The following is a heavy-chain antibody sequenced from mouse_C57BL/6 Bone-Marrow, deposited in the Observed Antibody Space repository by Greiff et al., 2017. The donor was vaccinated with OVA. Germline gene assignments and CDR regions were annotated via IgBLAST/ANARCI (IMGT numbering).Heavy chain of an antibody. CDR1: GYTFTDYY. Sequence: VQLKESGPVLVKPGASVKMSCKASGYTFTDYYMNWVKQSHGKSLEWIGVINPYNGGTSYNQKFKGKATLTVDKSSSTAYMELNSLTSEDSAVYYCAKATRRFFAYWGQGTLVTVSA. CDR3: AKATRRFFAY. J-gene: IGHJ3*01. CDR2: INPYNGGT. V-gene: IGHV1-19*01. D-gene: IGHD6-1*01.